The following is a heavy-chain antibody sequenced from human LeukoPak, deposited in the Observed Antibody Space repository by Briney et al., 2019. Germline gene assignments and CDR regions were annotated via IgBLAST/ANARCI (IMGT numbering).Heavy chain of an antibody. J-gene: IGHJ5*02. CDR3: ARHPTSNYDILTGYYGHGMFGWFDP. D-gene: IGHD3-9*01. Sequence: SETLSLTCTVSGGSISSSSYYWGWIRQPPGKGLEWIGGIYYSGSTYYNPSLKSRVTISVDTSKNQFSLKLSSVTAADTAVYYCARHPTSNYDILTGYYGHGMFGWFDPWGQGTLVTVSS. V-gene: IGHV4-39*01. CDR2: IYYSGST. CDR1: GGSISSSSYY.